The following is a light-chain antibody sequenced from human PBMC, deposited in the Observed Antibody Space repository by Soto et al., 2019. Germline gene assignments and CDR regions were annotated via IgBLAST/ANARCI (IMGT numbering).Light chain of an antibody. CDR1: QSGSSN. Sequence: EIVLPQSSATLSLSPGERATLSCRASQSGSSNLAWYQQKPGQAPRLLIFDASNRATGVPARFNGGGSGTDVTITRSILVPKDFSVYYCHQRLNSSRCTFGQGTKLEI. CDR2: DAS. J-gene: IGKJ2*02. CDR3: HQRLNSSRCT. V-gene: IGKV3-11*01.